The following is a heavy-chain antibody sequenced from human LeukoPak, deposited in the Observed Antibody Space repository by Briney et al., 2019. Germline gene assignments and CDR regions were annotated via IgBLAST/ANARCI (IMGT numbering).Heavy chain of an antibody. CDR1: GFTFTDFW. Sequence: PGGSRRLSWVVSGFTFTDFWIHRVRQAPGKWLGWVSRVKTDGSGINYRDSVKGRFTISRDNAKNTLYLQMNSLTAEDTAVYYCARQAGSGFDYWAQGRLITVSS. CDR2: VKTDGSGI. V-gene: IGHV3-74*01. J-gene: IGHJ4*02. CDR3: ARQAGSGFDY. D-gene: IGHD3-10*01.